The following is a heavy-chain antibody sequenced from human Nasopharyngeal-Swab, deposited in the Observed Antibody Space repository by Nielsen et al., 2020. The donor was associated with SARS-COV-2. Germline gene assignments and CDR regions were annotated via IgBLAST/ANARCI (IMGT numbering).Heavy chain of an antibody. CDR1: GFTFSSYS. D-gene: IGHD5-12*01. CDR2: ISCSSSYI. Sequence: GESLKISCAASGFTFSSYSMNWVRQAPGKGLEWVSSISCSSSYIYYADSVKGRFTISRDNAKNSLYLQMNSLTTEDTALYYCATLVATDGYSDYWGQGTLVIVSS. CDR3: ATLVATDGYSDY. V-gene: IGHV3-21*04. J-gene: IGHJ4*02.